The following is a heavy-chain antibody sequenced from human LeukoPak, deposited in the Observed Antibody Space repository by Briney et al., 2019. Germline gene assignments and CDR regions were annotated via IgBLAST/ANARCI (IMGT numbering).Heavy chain of an antibody. CDR1: GFTFRSYW. J-gene: IGHJ4*02. V-gene: IGHV3-7*01. D-gene: IGHD1-14*01. CDR2: IKQDGSEK. Sequence: PGGSLRLSCAASGFTFRSYWTSWVRQAPGKGLEWVADIKQDGSEKYYVDSVKGRFTISTDNAKNSVYLQMNSLRAEDTAVYYCARDRGTGPLDYWGQGTLVTVSS. CDR3: ARDRGTGPLDY.